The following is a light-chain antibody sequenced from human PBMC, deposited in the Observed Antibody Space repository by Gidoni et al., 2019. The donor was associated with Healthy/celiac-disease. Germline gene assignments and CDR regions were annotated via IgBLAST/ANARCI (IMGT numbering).Light chain of an antibody. J-gene: IGKJ1*01. Sequence: QMTQSPSSLSASVGDRVTITCRASQSISSYLNWYQQKPGKAPKLLIYAASSLQSGVPSRFSGSGSGTDFTLTISSLQPEDFATYYCQQSYSTSWTFGQGTKVEIK. CDR2: AAS. V-gene: IGKV1-39*01. CDR1: QSISSY. CDR3: QQSYSTSWT.